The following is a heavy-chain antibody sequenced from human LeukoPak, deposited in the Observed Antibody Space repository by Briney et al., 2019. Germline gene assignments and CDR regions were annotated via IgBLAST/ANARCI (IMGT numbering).Heavy chain of an antibody. CDR1: GGTFISYA. CDR2: IIPIFGTA. CDR3: ARDSGYSYGFNWFDP. Sequence: SVKVSCKASGGTFISYAISWVRQAPGQGLEWMGRIIPIFGTANYAQKFQGRVTITADESTSTAYMELSSLRSGDTAVYYCARDSGYSYGFNWFDPWGQGTLVTVSS. D-gene: IGHD5-18*01. J-gene: IGHJ5*02. V-gene: IGHV1-69*13.